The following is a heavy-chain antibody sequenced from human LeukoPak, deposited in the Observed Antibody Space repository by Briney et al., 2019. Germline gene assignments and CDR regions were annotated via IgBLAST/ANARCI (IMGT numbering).Heavy chain of an antibody. Sequence: PGRSLRLSCAASEFTFSSYWMCWVRQAPGKGLDWVADIKQDGSEKYYADSVKGRFTISRDNAKNSLYLQMNSLRAEDTALYYCAKDMEYGSGSYYKGYFDYWGQGTLVTVSS. CDR1: EFTFSSYW. CDR3: AKDMEYGSGSYYKGYFDY. V-gene: IGHV3-7*03. D-gene: IGHD3-10*01. J-gene: IGHJ4*02. CDR2: IKQDGSEK.